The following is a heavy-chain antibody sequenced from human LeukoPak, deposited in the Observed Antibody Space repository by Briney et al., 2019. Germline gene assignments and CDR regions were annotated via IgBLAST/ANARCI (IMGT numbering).Heavy chain of an antibody. V-gene: IGHV1-69*13. CDR1: VGTFSSYA. J-gene: IGHJ4*02. D-gene: IGHD3-22*01. Sequence: SVKVSCKASVGTFSSYAISWVRQAPGQGLEWMGGIIPIFGTANYAQKFQGIVTITADESTSTAYMELSSLRSEDTAVYYCARFSVNYYDSSGYYDYWGQGTLVTVSS. CDR2: IIPIFGTA. CDR3: ARFSVNYYDSSGYYDY.